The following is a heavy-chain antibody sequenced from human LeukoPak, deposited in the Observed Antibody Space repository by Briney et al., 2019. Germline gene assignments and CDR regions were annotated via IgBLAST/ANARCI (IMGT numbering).Heavy chain of an antibody. J-gene: IGHJ4*02. V-gene: IGHV3-30*18. CDR3: AKDSLAGYLRGYFDD. CDR1: GFTFNTYG. CDR2: ISYDGTNK. Sequence: GRSLRLSWAASGFTFNTYGMHWVRQAPGKGLEWEAVISYDGTNKYYTDSVKGRLTISRDNSKNTLYLQMNSLRPEDTAVFYCAKDSLAGYLRGYFDDWGQGTQVTVSS. D-gene: IGHD3-9*01.